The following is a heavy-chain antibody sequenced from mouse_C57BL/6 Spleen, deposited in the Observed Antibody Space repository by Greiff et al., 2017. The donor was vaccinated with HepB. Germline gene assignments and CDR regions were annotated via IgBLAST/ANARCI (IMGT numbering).Heavy chain of an antibody. Sequence: VKLVVSGPGLVKPSQSLFLTCSITGFPITSGYYWIWIRQSPGKPLEWMGYITHSGETFYNPSLQSPISITRETSKNQFFLQLNPVTTEDTAMYYCAGDLYGYWYFDVWGTGTTVTVSS. D-gene: IGHD1-1*02. V-gene: IGHV12-3*01. J-gene: IGHJ1*03. CDR3: AGDLYGYWYFDV. CDR2: ITHSGET. CDR1: GFPITSGYY.